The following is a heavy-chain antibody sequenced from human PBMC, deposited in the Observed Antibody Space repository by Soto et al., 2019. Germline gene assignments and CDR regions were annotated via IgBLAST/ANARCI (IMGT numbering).Heavy chain of an antibody. D-gene: IGHD3-22*01. CDR3: ARQIYDSDTGPNFQYYFDS. Sequence: GEPLKISCRGSGYSFISYCITWVRKKPGKGLEWMGRIDPSDSQTYYSPSFRGHVTISVTKSITTVFLQWSSLRASDTAMYYCARQIYDSDTGPNFQYYFDSWGQGTTVTVSS. CDR2: IDPSDSQT. J-gene: IGHJ4*02. V-gene: IGHV5-10-1*01. CDR1: GYSFISYC.